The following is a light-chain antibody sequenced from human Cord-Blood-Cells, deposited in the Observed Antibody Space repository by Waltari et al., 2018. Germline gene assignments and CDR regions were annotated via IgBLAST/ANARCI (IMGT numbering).Light chain of an antibody. V-gene: IGLV3-19*01. J-gene: IGLJ2*01. CDR3: NSRDSSGNHVV. Sequence: SSELTQDPAVSVALGQTVRITCQGYSLRSYYASCYQQKPGQAPVLVIYGKNNRPSGIPDRFSGSSSGNTASLTSTGAQAEDEADYYCNSRDSSGNHVVFGGGTKLTVL. CDR2: GKN. CDR1: SLRSYY.